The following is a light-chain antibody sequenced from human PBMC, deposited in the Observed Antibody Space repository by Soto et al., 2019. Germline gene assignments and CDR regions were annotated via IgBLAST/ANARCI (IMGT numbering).Light chain of an antibody. CDR3: QQYAYSPWT. V-gene: IGKV3-20*01. CDR2: AAT. CDR1: QSVDSSY. J-gene: IGKJ1*01. Sequence: ETVLTQSPGTLPLSPGERATLSCRASQSVDSSYLAWYQQRPGQAPRLLMYAATTRATGIPDRFSGSGSGTDFTLTISRLEPEDFAVYYCQQYAYSPWTFGQATKVDIK.